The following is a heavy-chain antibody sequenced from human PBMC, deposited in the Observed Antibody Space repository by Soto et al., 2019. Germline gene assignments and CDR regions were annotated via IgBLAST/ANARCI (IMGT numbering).Heavy chain of an antibody. CDR1: GFTFSRYW. Sequence: EVQLVESGGGVVQPGGSLRLSCATSGFTFSRYWMTWVRQVPGKGLEWVANINQDGTEKYYLASVKGRFTISRDNAKDSLDLQMNALSADDTAVYYCAKAPDGSGREYYCDYWGQATLVTVSS. D-gene: IGHD3-10*01. CDR2: INQDGTEK. J-gene: IGHJ4*02. V-gene: IGHV3-7*01. CDR3: AKAPDGSGREYYCDY.